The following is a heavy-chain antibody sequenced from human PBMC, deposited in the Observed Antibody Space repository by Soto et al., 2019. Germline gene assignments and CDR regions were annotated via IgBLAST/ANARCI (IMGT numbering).Heavy chain of an antibody. Sequence: VGSLRLSCAASGFTFSDCAMAGGGQAPGKGLEWVSAISGSASTYYAHSVTGRFTISRDNSESTLYLQMDNLRAEDTATYYCAKWHTNNFDSLAFAGFDWRGQGTQVTVSS. CDR3: AKWHTNNFDSLAFAGFDW. CDR2: ISGSAST. D-gene: IGHD3-22*01. CDR1: GFTFSDCA. J-gene: IGHJ4*02. V-gene: IGHV3-23*01.